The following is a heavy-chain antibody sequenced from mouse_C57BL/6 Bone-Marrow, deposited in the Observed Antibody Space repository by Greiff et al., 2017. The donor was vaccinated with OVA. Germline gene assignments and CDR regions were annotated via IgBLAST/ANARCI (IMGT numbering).Heavy chain of an antibody. V-gene: IGHV14-4*01. CDR1: GFNIKDDY. J-gene: IGHJ4*01. CDR2: IDPKNGDT. Sequence: EVQLQESGAELVRPGASVKLSCTASGFNIKDDYMHWVKQRPEQGLEWIGWIDPKNGDTEYASKFQGKATITADTSSNTAYLQLSSLTSEDTAVYYCTTWDYDAMDYWGQGTSVTVSS. CDR3: TTWDYDAMDY.